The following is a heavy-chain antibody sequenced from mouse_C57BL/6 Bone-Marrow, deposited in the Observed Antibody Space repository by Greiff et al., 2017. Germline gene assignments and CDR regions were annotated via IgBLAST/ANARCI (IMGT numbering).Heavy chain of an antibody. D-gene: IGHD2-3*01. Sequence: EVQLQQSGPELVKPGASVKISCKASGYTFTDYYMNWVKQSHGKSLEWIGDINPNNGGTSYNQKFKGKATLTVDKSSSTAYMELRSLTSEDSAVYYCARSEFDGYYFSAYWGQGTLVTVSA. J-gene: IGHJ3*01. CDR2: INPNNGGT. V-gene: IGHV1-26*01. CDR1: GYTFTDYY. CDR3: ARSEFDGYYFSAY.